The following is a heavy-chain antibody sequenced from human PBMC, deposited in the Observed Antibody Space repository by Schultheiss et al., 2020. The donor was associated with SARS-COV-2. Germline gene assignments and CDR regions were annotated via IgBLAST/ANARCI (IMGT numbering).Heavy chain of an antibody. Sequence: GGSLRLSCAASGFTFSSYSMNWVRQAPGKGLEWVSSISSSSSYIYYADSVKGRFTISRDNSKNMLYLQMNSLRAEDTAVYYCARAPSITGTTYGMDVWGQVTTVTVSS. V-gene: IGHV3-21*01. CDR2: ISSSSSYI. CDR1: GFTFSSYS. J-gene: IGHJ6*02. CDR3: ARAPSITGTTYGMDV. D-gene: IGHD1-7*01.